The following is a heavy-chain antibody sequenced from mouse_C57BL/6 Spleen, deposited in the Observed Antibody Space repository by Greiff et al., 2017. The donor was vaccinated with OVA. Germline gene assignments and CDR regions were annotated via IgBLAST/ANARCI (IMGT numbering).Heavy chain of an antibody. Sequence: VQLQQSGAELVRPGASVTLSCKASGYTFTDYEMHWVKQTPVHGLEWIGAIDPETGGTAYNQKFKGKAILTADKSSSTAYMELRSLTSEDSAVYYCTRWGGYYVAWFAYWGQGTLVTVSA. V-gene: IGHV1-15*01. CDR1: GYTFTDYE. CDR2: IDPETGGT. J-gene: IGHJ3*01. D-gene: IGHD2-3*01. CDR3: TRWGGYYVAWFAY.